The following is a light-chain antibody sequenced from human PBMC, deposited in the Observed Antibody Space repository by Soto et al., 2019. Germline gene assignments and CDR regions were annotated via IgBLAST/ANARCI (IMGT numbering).Light chain of an antibody. V-gene: IGLV2-14*01. Sequence: QSALTQPASLSGSPGQSISISCTGTRSDVGGFNYVSWYQQHPGKAPKLMIYDVSNRPSGVSDRFSGSKSGSTASLTISGLQAEDEADYYCASYVSSSTVDVFGTGTKLTVL. CDR2: DVS. CDR3: ASYVSSSTVDV. J-gene: IGLJ1*01. CDR1: RSDVGGFNY.